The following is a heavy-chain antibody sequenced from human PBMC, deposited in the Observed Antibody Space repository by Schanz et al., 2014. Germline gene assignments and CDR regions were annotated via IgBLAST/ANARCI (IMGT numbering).Heavy chain of an antibody. CDR3: ARGNTIFGVVILGWLDP. J-gene: IGHJ5*02. D-gene: IGHD3-3*01. CDR2: IIPNLGSA. V-gene: IGHV1-69*09. Sequence: QVLLVQSGAEVKKPGSSVTVSCKASGDTLSSYGISWVRQAPGQGLEWMGRIIPNLGSANYAQKFQGRVTITADKSTSTVYMELSSLRSEDTAIYYCARGNTIFGVVILGWLDPWGQGTLVTVSS. CDR1: GDTLSSYG.